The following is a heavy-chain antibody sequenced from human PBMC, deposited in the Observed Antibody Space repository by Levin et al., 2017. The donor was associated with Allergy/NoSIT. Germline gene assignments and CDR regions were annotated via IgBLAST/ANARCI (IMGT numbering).Heavy chain of an antibody. CDR3: ASRGSFDH. CDR2: ITSDGSNK. V-gene: IGHV3-30*03. J-gene: IGHJ4*02. D-gene: IGHD3-10*01. CDR1: GLSFSDYG. Sequence: GGSLRLSCAASGLSFSDYGMHWVRQAPDSGLEWVALITSDGSNKFYADSVKGRFIISRDNSRNILYLQLNSLRPEDTAVYYCASRGSFDHWGQGTRVTVSS.